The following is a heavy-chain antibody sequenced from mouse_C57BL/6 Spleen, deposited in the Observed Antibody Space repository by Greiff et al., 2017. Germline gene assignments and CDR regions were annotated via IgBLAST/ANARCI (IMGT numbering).Heavy chain of an antibody. CDR1: GYTFTSYW. V-gene: IGHV1-50*01. J-gene: IGHJ4*01. CDR3: ARYGNYPYAMDY. D-gene: IGHD2-1*01. CDR2: IDPSDSYT. Sequence: QVQLQQPGAELVKPGASVKLSCKASGYTFTSYWMQWVKQRPGQGLEWIGEIDPSDSYTNYNQKFKGKATLTVDTSSSTAYMQLISLTSEDSAVYYCARYGNYPYAMDYWGQGTSVTVSS.